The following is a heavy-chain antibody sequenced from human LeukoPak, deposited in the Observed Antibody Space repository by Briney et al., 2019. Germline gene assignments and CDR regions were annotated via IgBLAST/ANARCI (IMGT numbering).Heavy chain of an antibody. D-gene: IGHD3-3*01. CDR1: GFTFSDYY. CDR3: ASLGFWSGYSAD. V-gene: IGHV3-11*01. Sequence: KTGGSLGLSCAASGFTFSDYYMSWIRQAPGKGLEWVSYISSSGSTIYYADSVKGRFTISRDNAKNSLYLQMNSLRAEDTAVYYCASLGFWSGYSADWGQGTLVTVSS. J-gene: IGHJ4*02. CDR2: ISSSGSTI.